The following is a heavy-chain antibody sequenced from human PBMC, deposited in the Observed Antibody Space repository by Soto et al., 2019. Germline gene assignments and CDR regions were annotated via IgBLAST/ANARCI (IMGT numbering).Heavy chain of an antibody. CDR3: ACDLVVVTAIPYYFDY. Sequence: GGSLRLSCAASGFTFSSYSMNWVRQAPGKGLEWVSYISSSSSTIYYADSVKGRFTITRDNAKNSLYLQMNSLRDEDTAVYYCACDLVVVTAIPYYFDYWGQGTLVTVSS. V-gene: IGHV3-48*02. CDR1: GFTFSSYS. CDR2: ISSSSSTI. J-gene: IGHJ4*02. D-gene: IGHD2-21*02.